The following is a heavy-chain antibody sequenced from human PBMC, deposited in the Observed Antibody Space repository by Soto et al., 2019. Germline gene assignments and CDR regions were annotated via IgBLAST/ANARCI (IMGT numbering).Heavy chain of an antibody. D-gene: IGHD2-21*01. CDR2: IYHAGSV. CDR3: TKHWGGPPYYSGMHV. J-gene: IGHJ6*02. V-gene: IGHV4-38-2*01. Sequence: PSETLSLTCAVSGYSIASGYYWAWIRQSPGKGLEWIGSIYHAGSVYYNPSLNSRVAVSLDTSKNHFSLKLTSVTAADTAVYYCTKHWGGPPYYSGMHVWGQGTTVTVSS. CDR1: GYSIASGYY.